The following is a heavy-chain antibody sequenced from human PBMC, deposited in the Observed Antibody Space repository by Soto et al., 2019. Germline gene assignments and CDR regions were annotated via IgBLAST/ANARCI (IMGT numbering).Heavy chain of an antibody. CDR1: GFNVGNNY. CDR3: AREMGAGWRQFDAFDM. V-gene: IGHV3-53*01. J-gene: IGHJ3*02. Sequence: EVQLVESGGGLIQPGGSLRLSCAASGFNVGNNYMNWVRQAPGKGLEWVSVIYTAGETYYADSVKGRFTISRDNSKNTVYLQMNSLRVEDTAIYYCAREMGAGWRQFDAFDMWGQGTMVTVSS. D-gene: IGHD3-16*01. CDR2: IYTAGET.